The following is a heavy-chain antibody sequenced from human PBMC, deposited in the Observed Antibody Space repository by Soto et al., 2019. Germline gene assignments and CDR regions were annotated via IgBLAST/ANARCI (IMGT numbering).Heavy chain of an antibody. V-gene: IGHV4-34*01. J-gene: IGHJ6*02. CDR3: ARGGWALRYFDWLPHYYYYGMDV. CDR1: GGSFSGYY. D-gene: IGHD3-9*01. CDR2: INHSGST. Sequence: SETLSLTCAVYGGSFSGYYWSWIRQPPGKGLEWIGEINHSGSTNYNPSLKSRVTISVDTSKNQFSLKLSSVTAADTAVYYCARGGWALRYFDWLPHYYYYGMDVWGQGTTVT.